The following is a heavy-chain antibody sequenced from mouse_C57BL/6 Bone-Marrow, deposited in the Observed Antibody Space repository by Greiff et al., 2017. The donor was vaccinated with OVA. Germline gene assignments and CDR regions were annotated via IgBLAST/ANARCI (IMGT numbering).Heavy chain of an antibody. D-gene: IGHD1-1*01. CDR3: ARGIYYVPFAY. CDR2: IYPGDGDT. CDR1: GYAFSSYW. V-gene: IGHV1-80*01. Sequence: VHLVESGAELAKPGASVKISCKASGYAFSSYWMNWVKQRPGKGLEWIGQIYPGDGDTNYNGKFKGKATLTADKSSSTAYMQLSSLTSEDSAVYFCARGIYYVPFAYWGQGTLVTVSA. J-gene: IGHJ3*01.